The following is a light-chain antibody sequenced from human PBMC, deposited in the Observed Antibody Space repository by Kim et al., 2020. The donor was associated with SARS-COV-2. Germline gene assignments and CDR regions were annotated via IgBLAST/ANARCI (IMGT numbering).Light chain of an antibody. CDR3: QTWDTGVV. CDR1: SGHSNYA. J-gene: IGLJ2*01. V-gene: IGLV4-69*01. CDR2: LNSDGSH. Sequence: QLVLTQSPSASASLGASVKLTCTLSSGHSNYAIVWHKQQPEKGPRYLLKLNSDGSHSRGDGIPDRFSGSSSGAERYLTISSLQSEDEADYYCQTWDTGVVFGGGTQLTVL.